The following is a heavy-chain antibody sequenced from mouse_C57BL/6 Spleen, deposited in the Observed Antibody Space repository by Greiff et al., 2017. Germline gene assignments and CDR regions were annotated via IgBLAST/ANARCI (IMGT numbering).Heavy chain of an antibody. CDR2: SRNKANDYTT. J-gene: IGHJ4*01. D-gene: IGHD4-1*01. Sequence: EVMLVESGGGLVQSGRSLRLSCATSGFTFSDFYMEWVRQAPGKGLEWIAASRNKANDYTTEYSASVKGRFIVSRDTSQSILYLQMNALRAEDTDIYYCARGELGMDYWGQGTSVTVSS. CDR1: GFTFSDFY. V-gene: IGHV7-1*01. CDR3: ARGELGMDY.